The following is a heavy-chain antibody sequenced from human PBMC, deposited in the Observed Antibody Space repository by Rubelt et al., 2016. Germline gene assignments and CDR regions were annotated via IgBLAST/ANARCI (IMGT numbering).Heavy chain of an antibody. CDR3: ATQGYCSSTSCYGAY. J-gene: IGHJ4*02. CDR2: ISSSSSTI. Sequence: EVQLVESGGGLVQPGGSLRLSCAASGFTFSSYSMNWVRQAPGKGLEWVSYISSSSSTIYYADSGKGRFTISRDNAKNSLYLQRNSLRDEDTAVYYCATQGYCSSTSCYGAYWGQGTLVTVSS. D-gene: IGHD2-2*01. CDR1: GFTFSSYS. V-gene: IGHV3-48*02.